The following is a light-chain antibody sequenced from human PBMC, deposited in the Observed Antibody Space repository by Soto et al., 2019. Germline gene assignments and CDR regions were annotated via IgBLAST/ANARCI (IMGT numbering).Light chain of an antibody. CDR1: QGISSY. CDR3: QQLNSYPFLT. V-gene: IGKV1-9*01. CDR2: AAS. Sequence: DIQLTQSPSFLSASVGDRVTITCRASQGISSYLAWYQQKPGKAPKLLIYAASTFQSGVPSRFSGSGSGTEFTLTISSLQPEDFATYDCQQLNSYPFLTFGGGTKVEIK. J-gene: IGKJ4*01.